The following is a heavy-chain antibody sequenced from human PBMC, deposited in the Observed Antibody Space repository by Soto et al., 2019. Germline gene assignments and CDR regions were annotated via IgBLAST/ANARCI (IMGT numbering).Heavy chain of an antibody. CDR2: ISHSGSRT. V-gene: IGHV3-23*01. J-gene: IGHJ4*02. Sequence: PVGSLRLSCAASRFTFSSYGMNGVRQAPGRGLEWVSGISHSGSRTDYADSVKGRFSISRDNSNNTLFLQMNSLRAEDTAVYYCAKDKFQGAYRVFDNWGQGTPVTVSS. CDR3: AKDKFQGAYRVFDN. CDR1: RFTFSSYG. D-gene: IGHD1-26*01.